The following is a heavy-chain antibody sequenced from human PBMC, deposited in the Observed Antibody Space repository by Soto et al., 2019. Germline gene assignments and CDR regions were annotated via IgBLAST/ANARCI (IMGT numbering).Heavy chain of an antibody. Sequence: SETLSLTCTVSGDSISSYYWSWIRQPPGKGLERIGYVYHSGSTYYNPSLKSRVTISVDMSKNQFSLKLSSVTAADLAVYYFARVVRGVIIGYYFDYWGQGTLVTVSS. CDR1: GDSISSYY. V-gene: IGHV4-59*12. CDR3: ARVVRGVIIGYYFDY. J-gene: IGHJ4*02. CDR2: VYHSGST. D-gene: IGHD3-10*01.